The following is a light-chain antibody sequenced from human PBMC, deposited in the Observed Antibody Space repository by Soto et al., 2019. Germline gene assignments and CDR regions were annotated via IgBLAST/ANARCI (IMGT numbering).Light chain of an antibody. Sequence: DIQMTQSPSSLSASVGDRVTITCQASRDIRKYLNWYQKKPGKAPKLLIYDASNLETGVTSRFGGSGSGTDFTVTISSLQSEVIATYYYQQYHTLVSFGGGTKVEIK. V-gene: IGKV1-33*01. J-gene: IGKJ4*01. CDR1: RDIRKY. CDR3: QQYHTLVS. CDR2: DAS.